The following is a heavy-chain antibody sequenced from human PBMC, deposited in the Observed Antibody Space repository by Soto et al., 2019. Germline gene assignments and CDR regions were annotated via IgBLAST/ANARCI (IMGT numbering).Heavy chain of an antibody. V-gene: IGHV1-2*04. J-gene: IGHJ5*02. D-gene: IGHD6-13*01. CDR2: INANSGGT. Sequence: QVQLVQSGAEVKKPGASVKVSCKASGYTFTGYYMNWVRQVPGQGLEWMGWINANSGGTNYAQKFQGWVTMTRDTSISTAYMELSRLRSDDTAVYYCARGIAAAGVRWFDPWGQGTLVTVSS. CDR1: GYTFTGYY. CDR3: ARGIAAAGVRWFDP.